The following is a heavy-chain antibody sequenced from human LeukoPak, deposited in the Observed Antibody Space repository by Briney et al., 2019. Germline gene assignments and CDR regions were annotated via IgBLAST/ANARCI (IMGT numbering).Heavy chain of an antibody. CDR3: ATLVLWFGELLDSGSTTVGN. V-gene: IGHV3-21*01. J-gene: IGHJ4*02. CDR2: ISSSSTHI. CDR1: GFTFNTYS. Sequence: KPGESLRLSCAASGFTFNTYSINWVRQAPGKGLEWVSSISSSSTHIYYADSVKGRFTISRDNAKNSLYLQMNSLRAEDTAVYYCATLVLWFGELLDSGSTTVGNWGQGTLVTVSS. D-gene: IGHD3-10*01.